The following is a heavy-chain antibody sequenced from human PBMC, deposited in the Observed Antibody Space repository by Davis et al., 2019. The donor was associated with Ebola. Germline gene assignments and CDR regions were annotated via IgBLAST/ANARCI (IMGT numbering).Heavy chain of an antibody. CDR1: GGSILSSSSY. CDR3: ASRFLEWLVFDY. J-gene: IGHJ4*02. V-gene: IGHV4-39*01. CDR2: IYYSGST. D-gene: IGHD3-3*01. Sequence: SEPLSLTCTVSGGSILSSSSYWGWIRQPPRKGLEWIGSIYYSGSTYYNPSLKSRVTISVDTSKNQFSLQLISVTAADTAVYYCASRFLEWLVFDYWGQGTLVTVSS.